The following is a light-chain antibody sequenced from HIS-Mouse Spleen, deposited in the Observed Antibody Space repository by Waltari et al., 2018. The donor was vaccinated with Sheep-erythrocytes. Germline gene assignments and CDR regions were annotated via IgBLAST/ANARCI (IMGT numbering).Light chain of an antibody. Sequence: EIVLTQSPATLSLSPGERATLSCRASQSVRSYLAWYQQKPGQAPRLLIYVASNRATGIPARFSGSGSGTDFTLTISRLEPEDFAVYYCQQRSNWPPITFGQGTRLEIK. CDR2: VAS. J-gene: IGKJ5*01. CDR3: QQRSNWPPIT. CDR1: QSVRSY. V-gene: IGKV3-11*01.